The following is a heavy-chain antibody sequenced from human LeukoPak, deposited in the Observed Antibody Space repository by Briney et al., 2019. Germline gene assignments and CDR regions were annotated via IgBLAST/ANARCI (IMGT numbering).Heavy chain of an antibody. D-gene: IGHD3-10*01. J-gene: IGHJ4*02. Sequence: ASVKVSCKASGGTFSSYAISWVRQAPGQGLEWMGGIIPIFGTANYAQKFQGRVTITADESTSTAYMELGSLRSEDTAVYYCARDSYYGSGSYYKGDYWGQGTLVTVSS. V-gene: IGHV1-69*13. CDR3: ARDSYYGSGSYYKGDY. CDR1: GGTFSSYA. CDR2: IIPIFGTA.